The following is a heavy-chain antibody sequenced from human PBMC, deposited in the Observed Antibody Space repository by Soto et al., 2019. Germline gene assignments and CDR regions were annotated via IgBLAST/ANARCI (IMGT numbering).Heavy chain of an antibody. J-gene: IGHJ4*02. D-gene: IGHD2-15*01. V-gene: IGHV3-74*01. Sequence: GSLRLSCAASGFAFSNYWMHWVRQVPGKGLVWVSRVNGDGSSTFYADSVKGRFTISRDNAENTVFLQMNSLRAEDTAVYYCARDAICSGGSCYSGLLNYWGQGTLVTVSS. CDR1: GFAFSNYW. CDR3: ARDAICSGGSCYSGLLNY. CDR2: VNGDGSST.